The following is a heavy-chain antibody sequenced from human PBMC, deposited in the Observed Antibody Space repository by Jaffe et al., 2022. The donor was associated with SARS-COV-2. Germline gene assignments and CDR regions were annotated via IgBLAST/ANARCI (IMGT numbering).Heavy chain of an antibody. D-gene: IGHD6-13*01. Sequence: EVQLLESGGGPVHPGGSLRLSCAASGFMFSSYSMGWVRQAPGKGLEWVSAIGLTGTSAYYADSVKGRFTTSRDDLKNTLYLQMNSLRVEDTALYYCAKVVTSSWPKGSFDYWGQGTLVTVSA. CDR2: IGLTGTSA. CDR3: AKVVTSSWPKGSFDY. J-gene: IGHJ4*03. CDR1: GFMFSSYS. V-gene: IGHV3-23*01.